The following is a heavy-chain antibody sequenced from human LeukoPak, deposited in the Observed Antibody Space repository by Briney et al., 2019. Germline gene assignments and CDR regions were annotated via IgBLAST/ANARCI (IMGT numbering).Heavy chain of an antibody. D-gene: IGHD3-22*01. CDR1: GFTFSTYW. CDR3: ARDIYYDNSDNFDY. Sequence: GGSLRLSCAASGFTFSTYWMHWVRQAPGKGLVWVSRSNSDGSSTSYADSVKGRFTISRDNAKNTLYLQMNSLRAEGTAVYYCARDIYYDNSDNFDYWGQGTLVTVSS. J-gene: IGHJ4*02. CDR2: SNSDGSST. V-gene: IGHV3-74*01.